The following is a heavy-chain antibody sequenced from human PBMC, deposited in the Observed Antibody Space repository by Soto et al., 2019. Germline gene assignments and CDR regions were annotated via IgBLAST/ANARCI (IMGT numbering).Heavy chain of an antibody. CDR1: GGTFSSYA. CDR3: ARDGAGIVGATGLDY. Sequence: QVQLVQSGAEVKKPGSSVKVSCKASGGTFSSYAISWVRQAPGQGLEWMGGIIPIFGTANYALKFQGRVTITADESTSTAYMELSSLRSEDTAVYYCARDGAGIVGATGLDYWGQGTLVTVSS. J-gene: IGHJ4*02. D-gene: IGHD1-26*01. CDR2: IIPIFGTA. V-gene: IGHV1-69*01.